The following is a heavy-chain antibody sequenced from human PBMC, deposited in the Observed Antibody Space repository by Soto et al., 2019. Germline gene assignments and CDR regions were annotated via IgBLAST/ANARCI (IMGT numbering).Heavy chain of an antibody. D-gene: IGHD3-3*01. Sequence: GGSLRLSCSDSGFTFSSYEMNWVRQAPGKGLEWVSYISDSGRTIYYADSVKGRFTVSRDDAQKSVYPQMASLRAEDTAVYYCARDLLHYDFWSGYSAYFYYGMDVWDPGTTVTVSS. CDR3: ARDLLHYDFWSGYSAYFYYGMDV. CDR2: ISDSGRTI. V-gene: IGHV3-48*03. J-gene: IGHJ6*02. CDR1: GFTFSSYE.